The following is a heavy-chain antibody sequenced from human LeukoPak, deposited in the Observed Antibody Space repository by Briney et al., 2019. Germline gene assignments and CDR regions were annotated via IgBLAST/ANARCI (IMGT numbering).Heavy chain of an antibody. V-gene: IGHV4-4*07. CDR2: IYTSGST. Sequence: SETLSLTCTVSGGSISSYYWSWIRQPAGKGLEWIGRIYTSGSTNYNPSLKSRVTMSVDTSKNQFSLKLSSVTAADTAVYYCARDRFLGSSWFDAFDIWGQGTMVTVSS. CDR3: ARDRFLGSSWFDAFDI. CDR1: GGSISSYY. D-gene: IGHD6-13*01. J-gene: IGHJ3*02.